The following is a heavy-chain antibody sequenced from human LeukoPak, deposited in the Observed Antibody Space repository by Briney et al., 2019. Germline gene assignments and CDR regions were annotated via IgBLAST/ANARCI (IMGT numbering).Heavy chain of an antibody. CDR2: ISSSGSII. CDR1: GFIFSSYQ. Sequence: PGGSLRLSCAASGFIFSSYQMNWVRQAPGKGVECLSYISSSGSIIYYPDSVKGRFTVSRDNAKNSMYLQMNSLRTEDTAVYYCARDWYLVFWGKGTLVTVSS. D-gene: IGHD6-13*01. V-gene: IGHV3-48*03. J-gene: IGHJ4*02. CDR3: ARDWYLVF.